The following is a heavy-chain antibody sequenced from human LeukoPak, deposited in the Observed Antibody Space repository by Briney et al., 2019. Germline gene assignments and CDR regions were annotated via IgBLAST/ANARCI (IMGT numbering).Heavy chain of an antibody. CDR3: ARGYCSSTSCYLDH. Sequence: SETLSLTCTVSGGSISSSGYYWGWIRQPPGKGLEWIGSIYYSGSTYYNPSLKSRVTISVDTSKNQFSLNLSSVTAADTAVYYCARGYCSSTSCYLDHWGQGTLVTVSS. CDR2: IYYSGST. J-gene: IGHJ4*02. D-gene: IGHD2-2*01. V-gene: IGHV4-39*07. CDR1: GGSISSSGYY.